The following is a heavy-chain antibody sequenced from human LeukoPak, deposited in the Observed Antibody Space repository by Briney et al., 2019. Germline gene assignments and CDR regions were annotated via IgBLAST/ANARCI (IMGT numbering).Heavy chain of an antibody. CDR3: ARHPPTMVATYAFDI. CDR1: GGSISSYY. Sequence: SETLSLTCTVSGGSISSYYWSWIRQPPGKGLEWIGYIYYSGSTNYNPSLKSRVTISVDTSKNQFSLKLSSVTAADTAVYYCARHPPTMVATYAFDIWGQGTMVTVSS. CDR2: IYYSGST. V-gene: IGHV4-59*08. J-gene: IGHJ3*02. D-gene: IGHD5-12*01.